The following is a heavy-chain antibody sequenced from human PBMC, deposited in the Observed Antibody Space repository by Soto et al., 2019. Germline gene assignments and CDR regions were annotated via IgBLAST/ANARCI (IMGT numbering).Heavy chain of an antibody. Sequence: GSLRLSCAASGFTFTRYSVNWVRQAPGKGLEWVSSISSTTNYIYYGDSMKGRFTISRDNAKNSLYLEMNSLRAEDTAVYYCVRESEDLTSNFDYWGQGTLVTVS. CDR3: VRESEDLTSNFDY. CDR1: GFTFTRYS. V-gene: IGHV3-21*06. J-gene: IGHJ4*02. CDR2: ISSTTNYI.